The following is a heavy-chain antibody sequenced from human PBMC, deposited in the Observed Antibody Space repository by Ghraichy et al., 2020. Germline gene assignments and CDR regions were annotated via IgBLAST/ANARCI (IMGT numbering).Heavy chain of an antibody. CDR3: ARLAVAGSGYYYGMDV. Sequence: GGSLRLSCAASGFTFSSYSMHWVRQAPGKGLEWVSYISSSSSTIYYADSVKGRFTISRDNAKNSLYLQMNSLRDEDTAVYYCARLAVAGSGYYYGMDVWGQGTTVTVSS. D-gene: IGHD6-19*01. CDR1: GFTFSSYS. V-gene: IGHV3-48*02. CDR2: ISSSSSTI. J-gene: IGHJ6*02.